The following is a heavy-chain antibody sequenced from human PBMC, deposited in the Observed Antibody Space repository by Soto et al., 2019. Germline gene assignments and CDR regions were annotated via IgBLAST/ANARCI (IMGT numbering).Heavy chain of an antibody. CDR1: GFTFSTFA. Sequence: PGGSLRLSCSASGFTFSTFAMGWVRQAPGKGLERVSVISGNDDSTNYADSVKGRFTISRDNSKNTLYLQMNSLRAEDTAVYYCAQFDFWSGYSDYWGQGTLVTVSS. CDR3: AQFDFWSGYSDY. J-gene: IGHJ4*02. CDR2: ISGNDDST. D-gene: IGHD3-3*01. V-gene: IGHV3-23*01.